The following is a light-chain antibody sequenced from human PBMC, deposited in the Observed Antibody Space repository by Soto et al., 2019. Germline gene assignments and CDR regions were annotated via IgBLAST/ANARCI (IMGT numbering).Light chain of an antibody. CDR3: QQYSSSRT. CDR2: GAS. CDR1: QSVSSSY. V-gene: IGKV3-20*01. Sequence: EIVLTQSPGTLSVSPGERATLSCRASQSVSSSYLAWYQQKPGQAPRLLIYGASTRATGVPARFSGSGSGTEFTLTISSLQSEDFAMYYCQQYSSSRTFGQGTKVDI. J-gene: IGKJ1*01.